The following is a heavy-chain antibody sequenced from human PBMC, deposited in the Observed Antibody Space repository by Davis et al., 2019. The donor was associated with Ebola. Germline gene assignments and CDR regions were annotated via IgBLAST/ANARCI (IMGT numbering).Heavy chain of an antibody. Sequence: GESLKISCAASGFTFSNAWMNWVRQAPGKGLEWVSYISSNSGTIKYADSVKGRFTISRDNAKNSLYLQMNSLRDEDTAVYYCARTFGGSYLNTFDIWGQGTMVTVSS. CDR3: ARTFGGSYLNTFDI. CDR1: GFTFSNAW. D-gene: IGHD1-26*01. V-gene: IGHV3-48*02. CDR2: ISSNSGTI. J-gene: IGHJ3*02.